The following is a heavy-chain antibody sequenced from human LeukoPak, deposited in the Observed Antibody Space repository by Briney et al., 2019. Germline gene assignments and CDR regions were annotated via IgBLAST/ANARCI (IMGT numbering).Heavy chain of an antibody. CDR1: GFTFSNYA. CDR2: ISGSGITT. D-gene: IGHD2-21*02. CDR3: ASDPAVDY. Sequence: GGSLRLSCAASGFTFSNYAMNWVRQAPGKGLEWVSGISGSGITTYYADSVQGRFTISRDNSENTLYLQMNSLRAEDTAVYYCASDPAVDYWGQGTLVTVSS. V-gene: IGHV3-23*01. J-gene: IGHJ4*02.